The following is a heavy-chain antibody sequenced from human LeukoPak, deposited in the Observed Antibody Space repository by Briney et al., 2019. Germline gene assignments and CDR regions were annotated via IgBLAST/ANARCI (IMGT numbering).Heavy chain of an antibody. D-gene: IGHD3-3*01. CDR2: IYYSGST. J-gene: IGHJ5*01. V-gene: IGHV4-59*01. CDR3: ARGRNLEWFDY. CDR1: GDSFRSYY. Sequence: SETLSLACTVSGDSFRSYYWSWIRQPPGKGLEWIGYIYYSGSTNYNPSLKSRVTISVDTSKSQFSLKLNSVTAADTAVYYCARGRNLEWFDYWGQGTLVTVSS.